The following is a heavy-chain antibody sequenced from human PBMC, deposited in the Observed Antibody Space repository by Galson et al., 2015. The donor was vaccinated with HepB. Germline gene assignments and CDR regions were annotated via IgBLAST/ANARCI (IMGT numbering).Heavy chain of an antibody. CDR2: INRSGIT. V-gene: IGHV4-34*01. CDR3: ARGNPFCTTRECYDYFDY. D-gene: IGHD2-8*01. Sequence: SETLSLTCAVCGGSFSGYQWSWIRQSPGERLEWLGDINRSGITNYNPSLKSRATISVDTSKNQFSLKLSSVTAADTAVYYCARGNPFCTTRECYDYFDYWGRGTLVTVSS. J-gene: IGHJ4*02. CDR1: GGSFSGYQ.